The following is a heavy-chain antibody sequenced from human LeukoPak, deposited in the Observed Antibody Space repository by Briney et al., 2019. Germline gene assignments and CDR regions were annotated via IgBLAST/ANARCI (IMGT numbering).Heavy chain of an antibody. CDR1: GFTFSSYG. CDR3: AKDSRYCSSTSCYDYYYYGMDV. D-gene: IGHD2-2*01. J-gene: IGHJ6*02. CDR2: ISYDGSNK. Sequence: GSLRLSCAASGFTFSSYGMHWVRQAPGKGLEWVAVISYDGSNKYYADSVKGRFTISRDNSKNTLYLQMNSLRAEDTAVYYCAKDSRYCSSTSCYDYYYYGMDVWGQGTTVTVSS. V-gene: IGHV3-30*18.